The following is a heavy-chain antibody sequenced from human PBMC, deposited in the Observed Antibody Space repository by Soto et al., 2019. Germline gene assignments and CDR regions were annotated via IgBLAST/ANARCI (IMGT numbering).Heavy chain of an antibody. Sequence: SVKVSCKASGGTFSSYAISWVRQAPGQGLEWMGGIIPIFGTANYAQKFQGRVTITADESTSTAYMELSSLRSEDTAVYYCASGRRGRRAVAGTFDYWGQGTLVTVSS. V-gene: IGHV1-69*13. J-gene: IGHJ4*02. CDR1: GGTFSSYA. CDR2: IIPIFGTA. CDR3: ASGRRGRRAVAGTFDY. D-gene: IGHD6-19*01.